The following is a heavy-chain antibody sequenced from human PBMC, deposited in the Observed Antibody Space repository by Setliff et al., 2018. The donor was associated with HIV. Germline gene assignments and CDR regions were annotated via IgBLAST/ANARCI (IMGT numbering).Heavy chain of an antibody. D-gene: IGHD3-22*01. J-gene: IGHJ4*02. CDR3: ARASYYYDSSGWVDY. Sequence: GSLRLSCAASGFTFSSYAMTWVRQAPGKGLEWVSSISNNGGKTYYADSEKGRFTISRDNSKNSLYLQMNSLRAEDTAVYYCARASYYYDSSGWVDYWGQGTLVTVSS. V-gene: IGHV3-23*01. CDR2: ISNNGGKT. CDR1: GFTFSSYA.